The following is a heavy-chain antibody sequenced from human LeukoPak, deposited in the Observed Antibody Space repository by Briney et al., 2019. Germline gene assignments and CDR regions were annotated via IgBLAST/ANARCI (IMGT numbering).Heavy chain of an antibody. CDR1: GGSISNGDHYW. Sequence: ETLSLTCTVSGGSISNGDHYWMHWVRQAPGKGLVWVSRINSDGSTTNYADSVKGRFTISRDNAKNTLYLQMNSLRAEDTAVYYCARDPYGSNSKWGQGTLVTVSS. CDR2: INSDGSTT. D-gene: IGHD4-23*01. V-gene: IGHV3-74*01. J-gene: IGHJ4*02. CDR3: ARDPYGSNSK.